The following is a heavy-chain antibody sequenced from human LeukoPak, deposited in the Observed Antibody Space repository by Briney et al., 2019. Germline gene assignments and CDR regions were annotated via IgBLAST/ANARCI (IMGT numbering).Heavy chain of an antibody. Sequence: GASVKVSCKASGYTFTSYGISWVRQAPGQGLEWMGWISAYNGNTNYAQKLQGRVTMTTDTSTSTAYMELRSLRSDDTAVYYCARERTVGHLLHTVDFDYWGQGTLVTVSS. CDR3: ARERTVGHLLHTVDFDY. CDR2: ISAYNGNT. D-gene: IGHD2-15*01. V-gene: IGHV1-18*01. J-gene: IGHJ4*02. CDR1: GYTFTSYG.